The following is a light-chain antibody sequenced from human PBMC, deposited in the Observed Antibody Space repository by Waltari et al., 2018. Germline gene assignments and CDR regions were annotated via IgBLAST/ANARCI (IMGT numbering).Light chain of an antibody. J-gene: IGKJ3*01. CDR3: QQYYNTPFT. V-gene: IGKV4-1*01. Sequence: DIVMTESPDSLAVSLGERATINCQSNQSVLYSSNNKNYLTWYQKKPGQPPKLLIYWASTRESGVPDRFSGSGSGTDFTLTISSLQAEDVAVYYCQQYYNTPFTFGPGTKVDVK. CDR1: QSVLYSSNNKNY. CDR2: WAS.